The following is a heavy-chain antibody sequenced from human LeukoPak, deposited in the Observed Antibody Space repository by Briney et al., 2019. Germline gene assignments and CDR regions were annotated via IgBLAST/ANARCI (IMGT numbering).Heavy chain of an antibody. V-gene: IGHV1-2*02. CDR1: GYTFTGYY. CDR3: ARDKFTMVRGVILFDY. J-gene: IGHJ4*02. CDR2: INPNSGGT. Sequence: ASVKVSCKASGYTFTGYYMHWVRQAPGQGLEWMGWINPNSGGTNYAQKFQGRVTMTRDTSISTAYMELSRLRSDDTAVYYCARDKFTMVRGVILFDYWGQGTLVTVSS. D-gene: IGHD3-10*01.